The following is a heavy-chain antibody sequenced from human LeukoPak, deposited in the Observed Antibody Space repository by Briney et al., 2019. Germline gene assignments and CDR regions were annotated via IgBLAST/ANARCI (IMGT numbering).Heavy chain of an antibody. D-gene: IGHD6-19*01. Sequence: GGSLRLSCAASGFTFDDYTMHWVRQAPGKGLEWVSLISWDGGSTYYADSVKGRFTISRDNSKNSLYLQMNSLRTEDTALYYCAKDSDSSGWYRISYGMDVWGQGTTVTVSS. V-gene: IGHV3-43*01. CDR2: ISWDGGST. CDR1: GFTFDDYT. J-gene: IGHJ6*02. CDR3: AKDSDSSGWYRISYGMDV.